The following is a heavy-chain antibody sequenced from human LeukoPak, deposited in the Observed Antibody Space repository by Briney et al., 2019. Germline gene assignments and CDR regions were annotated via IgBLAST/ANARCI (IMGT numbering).Heavy chain of an antibody. CDR2: IYYSGST. Sequence: SETLSLTCTVSGGSISSYYWSWIQQPPGKGLEWIGYIYYSGSTNYNPSLKSRVTISVDTSKNQFSLKLSSVTAADTAVYYCARVLTGYYYYMGVWGKGTTVTISS. V-gene: IGHV4-59*01. D-gene: IGHD1-14*01. J-gene: IGHJ6*03. CDR3: ARVLTGYYYYMGV. CDR1: GGSISSYY.